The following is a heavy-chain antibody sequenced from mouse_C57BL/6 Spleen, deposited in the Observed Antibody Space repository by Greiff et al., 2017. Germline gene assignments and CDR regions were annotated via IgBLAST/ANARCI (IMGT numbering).Heavy chain of an antibody. CDR3: AIYYYGSRALAY. D-gene: IGHD1-1*01. V-gene: IGHV1-69*01. CDR2: IDPSDSYT. J-gene: IGHJ3*01. CDR1: GYTFTSYW. Sequence: QVQLQQPGAELVMPGASVKLSCKASGYTFTSYWMHWVKQRPGQGLEWIGEIDPSDSYTNYNQKFKGKSTLTVDKSSSTAYMQLSSLTSEDSAVYYCAIYYYGSRALAYWGQGTLVTVSA.